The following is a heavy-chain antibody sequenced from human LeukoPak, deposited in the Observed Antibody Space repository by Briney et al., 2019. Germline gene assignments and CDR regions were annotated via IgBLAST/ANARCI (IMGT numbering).Heavy chain of an antibody. CDR1: GFTFSSYA. CDR2: ISYDGSNK. CDR3: ARGLGYYDSSGYFPADY. J-gene: IGHJ4*02. V-gene: IGHV3-30*01. D-gene: IGHD3-22*01. Sequence: GRSLRLSCAASGFTFSSYAMHWVRQAPGKGLEWVAVISYDGSNKYYADSVKGRFTISRDNSKNTLYLQMNSLRAEDTAVYYCARGLGYYDSSGYFPADYWGQGTLVTVSS.